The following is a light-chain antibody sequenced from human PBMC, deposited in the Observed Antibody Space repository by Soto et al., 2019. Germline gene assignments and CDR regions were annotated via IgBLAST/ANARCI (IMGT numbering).Light chain of an antibody. J-gene: IGKJ1*01. CDR2: KAS. CDR3: QQYNTYPWT. V-gene: IGKV1-5*03. Sequence: DIQMTQSPSTLSAFVGDRVTITGRASQNIGSWLAWYQQKPGKAPKLLIYKASFLNGGVPVSFSGSGSGTEFTRTINSLQPDDFATYYCQQYNTYPWTFGQGTKVEIK. CDR1: QNIGSW.